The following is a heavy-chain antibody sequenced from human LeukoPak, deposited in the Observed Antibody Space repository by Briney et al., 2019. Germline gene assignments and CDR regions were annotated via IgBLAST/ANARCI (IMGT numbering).Heavy chain of an antibody. CDR1: GFTFSSYA. Sequence: GGSLRLSCAASGFTFSSYAMSWVRQAPGKGLEWVSAISGSGGSTYYADSVKGRFTISRDNSKNTLYLQMNSLRAEDTAVYYCAKGRTPGGSYSEGWFDPWGQGTLVTVSS. D-gene: IGHD1-26*01. J-gene: IGHJ5*02. V-gene: IGHV3-23*01. CDR3: AKGRTPGGSYSEGWFDP. CDR2: ISGSGGST.